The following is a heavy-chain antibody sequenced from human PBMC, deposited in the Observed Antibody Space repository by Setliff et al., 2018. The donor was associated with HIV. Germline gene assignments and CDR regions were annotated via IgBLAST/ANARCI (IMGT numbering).Heavy chain of an antibody. CDR3: ARVAPREVAPGGFDI. Sequence: TLSLTCTVSGDSISSDAYYWSWIRQHPEKGLEWVGYISYSGGSYYNPSLKSRISISMDTSKNQFSLKLTSVTAADTAVYFCARVAPREVAPGGFDIWGQGTMVTVSS. CDR1: GDSISSDAYY. V-gene: IGHV4-31*03. J-gene: IGHJ3*02. D-gene: IGHD5-12*01. CDR2: ISYSGGS.